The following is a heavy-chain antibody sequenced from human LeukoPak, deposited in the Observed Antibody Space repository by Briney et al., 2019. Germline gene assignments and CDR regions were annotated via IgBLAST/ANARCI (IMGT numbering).Heavy chain of an antibody. V-gene: IGHV1-46*01. J-gene: IGHJ4*02. CDR2: INSSGGST. Sequence: PRGSVSVSCTASGYTFTSYYMHWGRQAPGRGLEWMGVINSSGGSTNYAQKFQGRVTMTREPSTSRVYMELSSLRSEDTAVYYCARFAVHRRLTVAGQFGLDYWGQGTLVTVSS. CDR3: ARFAVHRRLTVAGQFGLDY. CDR1: GYTFTSYY. D-gene: IGHD6-19*01.